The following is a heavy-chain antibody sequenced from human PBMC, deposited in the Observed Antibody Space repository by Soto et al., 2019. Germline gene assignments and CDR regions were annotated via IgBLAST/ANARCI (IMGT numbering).Heavy chain of an antibody. Sequence: EVQLLESGGGLVQPGGSLRLSCAASGFTFSSYAMSWVRHAPGKGLEWVSAISGSGGSTYYADSVKGRFTISRDNSKNTLYLQMNSLRAEDTAVYYCAKGSSGWYYAFDIWGQGTMVTVSS. D-gene: IGHD6-19*01. CDR3: AKGSSGWYYAFDI. CDR2: ISGSGGST. CDR1: GFTFSSYA. J-gene: IGHJ3*02. V-gene: IGHV3-23*01.